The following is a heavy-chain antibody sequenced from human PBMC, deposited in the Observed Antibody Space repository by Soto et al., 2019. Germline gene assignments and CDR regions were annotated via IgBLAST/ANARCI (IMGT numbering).Heavy chain of an antibody. CDR1: GGSISSSNW. Sequence: SETLSLTCAVSGGSISSSNWWSWVRQPPGKGLEWIGEIYHSGSTNYNPSLKSRVTISVDKSKNQFSLKLSSVTAADTAVYYCARSHIVPRLFMYPFESWGQGTQVTVSS. CDR2: IYHSGST. CDR3: ARSHIVPRLFMYPFES. D-gene: IGHD5-12*01. V-gene: IGHV4-4*02. J-gene: IGHJ4*02.